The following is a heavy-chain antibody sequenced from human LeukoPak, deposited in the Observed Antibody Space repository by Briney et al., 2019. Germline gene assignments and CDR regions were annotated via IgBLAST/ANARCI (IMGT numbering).Heavy chain of an antibody. J-gene: IGHJ4*02. CDR1: GGSISSYY. D-gene: IGHD3-10*01. Sequence: SETLSLTCTVSGGSISSYYWSWIRQPPGKGLEWIGYIYYSGSTNYNPSLKSRVTISVDTSKNQFSLKLSSVTAADTAVYYCARDRNRGDFDYWGRGTLVTVSS. CDR3: ARDRNRGDFDY. V-gene: IGHV4-59*01. CDR2: IYYSGST.